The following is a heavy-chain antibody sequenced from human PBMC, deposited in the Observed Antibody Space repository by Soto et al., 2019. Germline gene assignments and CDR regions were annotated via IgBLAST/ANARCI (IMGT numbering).Heavy chain of an antibody. CDR1: GGTFSSYT. D-gene: IGHD1-7*01. CDR3: ARPERLELGSYCYGMDV. Sequence: VASVKVSCKASGGTFSSYTISWVRQAPGQGLEWMGRIIPILGIANYAQKFQGRVTITADKSTSTAYMELSSLRSEDTAVYYCARPERLELGSYCYGMDVWGQGTTVTVSS. J-gene: IGHJ6*02. V-gene: IGHV1-69*02. CDR2: IIPILGIA.